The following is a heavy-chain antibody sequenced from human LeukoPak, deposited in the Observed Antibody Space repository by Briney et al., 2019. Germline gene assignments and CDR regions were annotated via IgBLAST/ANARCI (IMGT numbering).Heavy chain of an antibody. D-gene: IGHD4-17*01. V-gene: IGHV4-59*11. CDR1: DDSFSSHY. CDR3: ARDLVTVTKGFDI. J-gene: IGHJ3*02. CDR2: ISYIGST. Sequence: SGTLSLTCAVSDDSFSSHYWTWIRQPPGKGLEWIGYISYIGSTNYNPSLKSRVTISIDTSRNQFSLRLSSVTAADTAVYYCARDLVTVTKGFDIWGQGTMVSVSS.